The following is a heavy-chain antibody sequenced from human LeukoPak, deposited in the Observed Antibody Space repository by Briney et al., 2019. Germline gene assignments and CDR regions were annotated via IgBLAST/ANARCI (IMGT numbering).Heavy chain of an antibody. CDR2: INPSGGST. CDR3: ASESLAAGTLSVYFDY. CDR1: GYTFTSYY. D-gene: IGHD6-13*01. V-gene: IGHV1-46*01. Sequence: ASVKVSCKASGYTFTSYYMHWVRQAPGQGLEWMGIINPSGGSTSYAQKFQGRVTMTRDTSTSTVYMELSSLRSEDTAVYYCASESLAAGTLSVYFDYWGQGTLVTVSS. J-gene: IGHJ4*02.